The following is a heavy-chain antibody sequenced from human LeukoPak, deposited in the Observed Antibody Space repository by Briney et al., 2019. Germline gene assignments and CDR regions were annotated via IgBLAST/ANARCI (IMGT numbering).Heavy chain of an antibody. Sequence: GALRLSCAASGFIFSDYSMKWLRRAPGKGVEWISYISSASATIYYADSVKGRFTISRDNSKNSLYLLMDSLRAEDTAVYYCAKNSPTFFPAAGVWGQGTTVIVSS. CDR1: GFIFSDYS. D-gene: IGHD3-16*01. CDR2: ISSASATI. V-gene: IGHV3-48*01. CDR3: AKNSPTFFPAAGV. J-gene: IGHJ6*02.